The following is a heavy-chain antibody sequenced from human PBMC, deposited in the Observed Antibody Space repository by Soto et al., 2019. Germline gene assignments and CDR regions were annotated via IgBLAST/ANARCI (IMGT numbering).Heavy chain of an antibody. CDR2: ISSSGSTI. V-gene: IGHV3-11*01. CDR1: GFTFSDYS. CDR3: ARDWHPDSDWLLRGYYMDV. J-gene: IGHJ6*03. Sequence: QVQLVESGGGLVKPGGSLRLSCAASGFTFSDYSMSWIRQAPGKGLEWVSYISSSGSTIYYADSVKGRFTISRDNAKNSLYLQMKSLRAEDTAVYYCARDWHPDSDWLLRGYYMDVWGKGTTVIVS. D-gene: IGHD3-9*01.